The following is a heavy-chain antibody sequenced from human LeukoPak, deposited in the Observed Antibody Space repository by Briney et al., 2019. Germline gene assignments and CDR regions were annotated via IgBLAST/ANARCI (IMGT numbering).Heavy chain of an antibody. Sequence: SETLSLTCTVSGGSISSSSYYWGWIRQPPGKGLEWIGSIYYSGSTYYNPSLKSRVTISVDTSKNQFSLKLSSVTAADTAVYYCAREYSSSWYKEENYFDYWGQGTLVTVSS. V-gene: IGHV4-39*07. CDR2: IYYSGST. J-gene: IGHJ4*02. CDR1: GGSISSSSYY. CDR3: AREYSSSWYKEENYFDY. D-gene: IGHD6-13*01.